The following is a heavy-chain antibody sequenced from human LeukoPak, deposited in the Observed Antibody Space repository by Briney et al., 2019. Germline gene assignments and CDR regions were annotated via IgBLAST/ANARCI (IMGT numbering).Heavy chain of an antibody. CDR3: ARDPRLQWLAFDY. CDR2: IYYSGST. Sequence: SQTLSLTCTVSGGSISSGDYYWGWIRQPPGKGLEWIGSIYYSGSTYYNPSLKSRVTISVDTSKNQFSLKLSSVTAADTAVYYCARDPRLQWLAFDYWGQGTLVTVSS. V-gene: IGHV4-39*07. J-gene: IGHJ4*02. D-gene: IGHD6-19*01. CDR1: GGSISSGDYY.